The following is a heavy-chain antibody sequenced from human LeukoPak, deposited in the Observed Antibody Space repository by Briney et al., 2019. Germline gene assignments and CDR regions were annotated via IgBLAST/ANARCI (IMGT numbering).Heavy chain of an antibody. CDR2: IYTSENT. V-gene: IGHV4-4*07. Sequence: SETLSLTCTVSGGSISSYYWSWIAQPAGKALEWIGRIYTSENTNYNPSLKGRVTMSVDTSKNQLSLKLSSVTAADTAVYYCARDSLGYSSGWEDYWRQGTLVTVSS. J-gene: IGHJ4*02. D-gene: IGHD6-19*01. CDR1: GGSISSYY. CDR3: ARDSLGYSSGWEDY.